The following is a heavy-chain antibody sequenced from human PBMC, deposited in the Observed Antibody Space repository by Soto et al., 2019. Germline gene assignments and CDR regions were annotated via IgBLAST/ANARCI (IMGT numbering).Heavy chain of an antibody. J-gene: IGHJ3*02. CDR1: GYTFTSYA. V-gene: IGHV1-3*01. CDR2: INAGNGNT. Sequence: ASVKVSCKASGYTFTSYAMHWVRQAPGQRLEWMGWINAGNGNTKYSQKFQGRVTITRDTSASTAYMELSSLRSEDTAVYYCARDQCSINSCFIIYDAFDICGQGKMVPIS. D-gene: IGHD2-2*01. CDR3: ARDQCSINSCFIIYDAFDI.